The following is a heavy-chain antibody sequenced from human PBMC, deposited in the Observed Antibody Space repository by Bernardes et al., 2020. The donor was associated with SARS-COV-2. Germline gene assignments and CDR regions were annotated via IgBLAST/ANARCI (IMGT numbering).Heavy chain of an antibody. CDR3: AHSSSYSSGWYASNYFDY. CDR1: GLSLRTSGVG. Sequence: SGPTLVKPTQTLTLTCTFSGLSLRTSGVGVGWIRQPPGKALEWLALIYWDDDKRYSSSLKSRLTITKDTSKNQVVLKMTNMDPVDTATYYCAHSSSYSSGWYASNYFDYWGQGTLVTVSS. V-gene: IGHV2-5*02. J-gene: IGHJ4*02. D-gene: IGHD6-19*01. CDR2: IYWDDDK.